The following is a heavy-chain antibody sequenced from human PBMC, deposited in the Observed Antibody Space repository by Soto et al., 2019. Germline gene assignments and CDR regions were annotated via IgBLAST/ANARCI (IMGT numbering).Heavy chain of an antibody. V-gene: IGHV1-8*01. CDR3: ARDLQLVGGSWFDP. J-gene: IGHJ5*02. D-gene: IGHD6-6*01. Sequence: QVQLVQSGAEVKKPGASVKVSCKASGYTFTSYDINWVRQATGQGLEWMGWMNPNSGNTGYAQKFQGRVTMTRNTSISTAYMELSSLRSEDTAVYYCARDLQLVGGSWFDPWGQGTLVTVSS. CDR1: GYTFTSYD. CDR2: MNPNSGNT.